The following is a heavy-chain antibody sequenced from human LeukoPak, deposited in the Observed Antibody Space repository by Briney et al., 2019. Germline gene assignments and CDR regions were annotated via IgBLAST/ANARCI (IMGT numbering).Heavy chain of an antibody. CDR2: IYYSGST. CDR1: GGSIGSYY. Sequence: SETLSLTCTVSGGSIGSYYWSWIRQPPGKGLEWIGYIYYSGSTNYNPSLKSRVTISLDTSKNQFSLKLISVTAADTAVYYCARVLDPRSNYYDSSGLSYFDYWGQGTLVTVSS. D-gene: IGHD3-22*01. V-gene: IGHV4-59*01. J-gene: IGHJ4*02. CDR3: ARVLDPRSNYYDSSGLSYFDY.